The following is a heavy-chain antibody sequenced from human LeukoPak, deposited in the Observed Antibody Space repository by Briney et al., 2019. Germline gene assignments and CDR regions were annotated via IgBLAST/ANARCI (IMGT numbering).Heavy chain of an antibody. D-gene: IGHD6-13*01. V-gene: IGHV4-34*01. J-gene: IGHJ4*02. Sequence: GSLRLSCVASGFTFSSYWMSWVRQAPGKGLEWIGESSDSGGTKFNPSLKSRVTISADTSKNQFSLKLSSVTAADTAVYYCARVAVYSSSWYGDYWGQGTLVTVSS. CDR2: SSDSGGT. CDR1: GFTFSSYW. CDR3: ARVAVYSSSWYGDY.